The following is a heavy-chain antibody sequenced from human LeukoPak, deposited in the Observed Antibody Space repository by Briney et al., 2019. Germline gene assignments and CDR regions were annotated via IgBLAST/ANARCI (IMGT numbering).Heavy chain of an antibody. V-gene: IGHV4-34*01. CDR3: AREYTVNLNWFDP. CDR2: INHTGST. J-gene: IGHJ5*02. Sequence: SETLSLPCAVYGGSFSDYYWGWIRQPPRKGLGWIGEINHTGSTNYNPSLKSRVTISVDTSKNQFSLKLSSVTAADTAVYYCAREYTVNLNWFDPWGQGTLVTVSS. D-gene: IGHD4-17*01. CDR1: GGSFSDYY.